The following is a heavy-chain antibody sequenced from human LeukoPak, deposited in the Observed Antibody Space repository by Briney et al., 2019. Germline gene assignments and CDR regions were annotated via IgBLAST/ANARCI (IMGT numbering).Heavy chain of an antibody. D-gene: IGHD4-17*01. CDR1: GFTFSSYA. J-gene: IGHJ5*02. CDR3: AKDRTVTTPLKWFDP. Sequence: PGGSLRLYCAASGFTFSSYAVSWLRQARGKGREWVSAICGSGGSTYYADSVKGRFTITRDNYKNTLNLQMNGLRAEDTAVYYCAKDRTVTTPLKWFDPWGQGTLVTVSS. V-gene: IGHV3-23*01. CDR2: ICGSGGST.